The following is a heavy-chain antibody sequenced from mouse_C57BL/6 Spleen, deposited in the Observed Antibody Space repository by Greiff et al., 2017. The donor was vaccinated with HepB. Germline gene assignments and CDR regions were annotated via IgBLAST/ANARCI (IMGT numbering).Heavy chain of an antibody. D-gene: IGHD1-1*01. CDR1: GYTFTSYW. CDR2: IDPSDSYT. CDR3: ARGRDYYGMGAMDY. Sequence: QVQLQQPGAELVMPGASVKLSCKASGYTFTSYWMHWVKQRPGQGLEWIGEIDPSDSYTNYNQKFKGKSTLTVDKSSSTAYMQLSSLTSEDSAVYYCARGRDYYGMGAMDYWGQGTSVTVSS. J-gene: IGHJ4*01. V-gene: IGHV1-69*01.